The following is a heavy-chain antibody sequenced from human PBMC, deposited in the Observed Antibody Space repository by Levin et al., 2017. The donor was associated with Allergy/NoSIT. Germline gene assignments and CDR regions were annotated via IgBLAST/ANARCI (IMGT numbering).Heavy chain of an antibody. J-gene: IGHJ3*02. CDR3: ARDWTGGCSGGSCYSGAFDI. V-gene: IGHV1-46*01. D-gene: IGHD2-15*01. CDR1: GYTFTSYY. CDR2: INPSGGST. Sequence: KLGESLKISCKASGYTFTSYYMHWVRQAPGQGLEWMGIINPSGGSTSYAQKFQGRVTMTRDTSTSTVYMELSSLRSEDTAVYYCARDWTGGCSGGSCYSGAFDIWGQGTMVTVSS.